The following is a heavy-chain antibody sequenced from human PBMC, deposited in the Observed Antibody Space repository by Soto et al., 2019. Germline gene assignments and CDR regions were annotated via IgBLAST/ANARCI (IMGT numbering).Heavy chain of an antibody. V-gene: IGHV3-23*01. CDR3: AKSPTHDTDFYYYYYGMDV. Sequence: LRLSCAASGFTFSSYAMSWVRQAPGKGLEWVSAISGSGGSTYYADSVKGRFTISRDNSKNTLYLQMNSLRAEDTAVYYCAKSPTHDTDFYYYYYGMDVWGQGTTVTVSS. CDR1: GFTFSSYA. J-gene: IGHJ6*02. D-gene: IGHD1-1*01. CDR2: ISGSGGST.